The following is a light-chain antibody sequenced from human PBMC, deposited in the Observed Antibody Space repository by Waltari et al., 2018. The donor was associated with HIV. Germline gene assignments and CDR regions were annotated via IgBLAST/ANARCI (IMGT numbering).Light chain of an antibody. Sequence: DIQMTQSPSSVSASVGDRVTITCRTNQNINNCINWYQHKPGKAPKLLIYAASSLQSGVPSRFGGSGSGTDFTLTISSLQPEDFTTYYCQHSRTFGQGTKVEIK. CDR3: QHSRT. J-gene: IGKJ1*01. V-gene: IGKV1-39*01. CDR1: QNINNC. CDR2: AAS.